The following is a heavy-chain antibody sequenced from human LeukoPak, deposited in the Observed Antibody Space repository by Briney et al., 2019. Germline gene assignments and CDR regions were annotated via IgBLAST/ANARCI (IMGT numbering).Heavy chain of an antibody. D-gene: IGHD4-17*01. Sequence: GGSLRLSCAASGFTFSSYSMNWVRQAPGKGLEWVSYISSSSSTIYYADSVKGRFTISRDNAKNSLYLQMNSLRAEDTAVYYCARDRMSSDYGDYGFVDYWGQGTLVTVSS. CDR1: GFTFSSYS. V-gene: IGHV3-48*01. CDR2: ISSSSSTI. CDR3: ARDRMSSDYGDYGFVDY. J-gene: IGHJ4*02.